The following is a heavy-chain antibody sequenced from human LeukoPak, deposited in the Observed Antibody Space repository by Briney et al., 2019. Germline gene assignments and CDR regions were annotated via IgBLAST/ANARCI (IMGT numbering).Heavy chain of an antibody. D-gene: IGHD3-16*01. CDR2: IYYSGST. CDR3: AWGSPGAFDI. Sequence: KASQTLSLTCTVFGGSISSGGYYWSWIRQHPGKGLEWIGYIYYSGSTYYNPSLKSRVTMSVDTSKSQFSLNLSSVTAADTAVYYCAWGSPGAFDIWGQGTMVTVSS. J-gene: IGHJ3*02. V-gene: IGHV4-31*03. CDR1: GGSISSGGYY.